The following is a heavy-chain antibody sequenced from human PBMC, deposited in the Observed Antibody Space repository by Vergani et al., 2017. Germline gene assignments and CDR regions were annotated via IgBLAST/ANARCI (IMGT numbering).Heavy chain of an antibody. CDR3: ARTITMVRESVRGFDY. D-gene: IGHD3-10*01. Sequence: EVQLLESGGGLVQPGGSLRLSCAASGFTFSSYAMSWVRQAPGKGLEWVSAISGSGGSTYYADSVKGRFTISRDNAKNSLYLQMNSLRAEDTAVYYCARTITMVRESVRGFDYWGQGTLVTVSS. CDR1: GFTFSSYA. CDR2: ISGSGGST. J-gene: IGHJ4*02. V-gene: IGHV3-23*01.